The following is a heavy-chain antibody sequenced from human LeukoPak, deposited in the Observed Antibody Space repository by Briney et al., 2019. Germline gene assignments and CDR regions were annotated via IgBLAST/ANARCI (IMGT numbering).Heavy chain of an antibody. J-gene: IGHJ3*02. D-gene: IGHD3-22*01. CDR3: TEIVVVTNDAFDI. Sequence: GGSLRLSCAASGLTFSNAWMSWVRQAPGKGLEWVGRIKSKTDGGTTDYAAPVKGRFTISRDDSKNTLYLQMNSLKTEDTAVYYCTEIVVVTNDAFDIWGQGTMVTVSS. V-gene: IGHV3-15*01. CDR1: GLTFSNAW. CDR2: IKSKTDGGTT.